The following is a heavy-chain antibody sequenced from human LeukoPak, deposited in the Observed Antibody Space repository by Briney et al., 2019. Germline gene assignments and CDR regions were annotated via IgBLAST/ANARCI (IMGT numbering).Heavy chain of an antibody. CDR2: MNPNSGNT. CDR3: ARSGKGRYFDWLLRASAFDI. CDR1: GYTFTDCY. D-gene: IGHD3-9*01. V-gene: IGHV1-8*03. J-gene: IGHJ3*02. Sequence: ASVKVSCKASGYTFTDCYIHWVRQAPGQGLEWMGWMNPNSGNTGYAQKFQGRVTITRNTSISTAYMELSSLRSEDTAVYYCARSGKGRYFDWLLRASAFDIWGQGTMVTVSS.